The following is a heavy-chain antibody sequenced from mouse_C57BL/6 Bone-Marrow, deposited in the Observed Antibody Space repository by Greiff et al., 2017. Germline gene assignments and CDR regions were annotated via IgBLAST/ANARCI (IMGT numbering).Heavy chain of an antibody. D-gene: IGHD2-4*01. CDR3: TTSIFYYYPYYFDY. J-gene: IGHJ2*01. CDR2: IDPENGDT. Sequence: EVQLQQSGAELVRPGASVKLSCTASGFNIKDDYMHWVKQRPEQGLEWIGWIDPENGDTEYASKFQGKATITADTSSNTAYLQLSSLTSEDPAVYYCTTSIFYYYPYYFDYWGQGTTLTVSA. CDR1: GFNIKDDY. V-gene: IGHV14-4*01.